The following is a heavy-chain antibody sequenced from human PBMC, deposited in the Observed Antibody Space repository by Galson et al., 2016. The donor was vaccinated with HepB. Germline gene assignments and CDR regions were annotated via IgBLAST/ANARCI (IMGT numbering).Heavy chain of an antibody. J-gene: IGHJ4*02. V-gene: IGHV1-18*04. D-gene: IGHD3-22*01. CDR3: ARDRPYYYESSGYYAPY. CDR2: ISTYNGNT. CDR1: GYIFSSYG. Sequence: CKASGYIFSSYGISWVRQAPGQGLEWMGWISTYNGNTDFAQNLQGRVTMTTDTSTSTAYMELRSLRSDDTAVYYCARDRPYYYESSGYYAPYWGQGTLVTVSS.